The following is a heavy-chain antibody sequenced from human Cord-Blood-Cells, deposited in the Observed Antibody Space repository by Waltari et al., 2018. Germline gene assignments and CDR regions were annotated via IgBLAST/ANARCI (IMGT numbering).Heavy chain of an antibody. CDR2: INHSGST. D-gene: IGHD2-15*01. CDR3: AREVVVAATPGGAFDI. Sequence: QVQLQQWGAGLLKPSETLSLTCAVYDGSFSGYYWSWTRQRPGKGLEWIGEINHSGSTNYNPSLKSRVTISVDTSKNQFSLKLSSVTAADTAVYYCAREVVVAATPGGAFDIWGQGTMVTVSS. J-gene: IGHJ3*02. CDR1: DGSFSGYY. V-gene: IGHV4-34*01.